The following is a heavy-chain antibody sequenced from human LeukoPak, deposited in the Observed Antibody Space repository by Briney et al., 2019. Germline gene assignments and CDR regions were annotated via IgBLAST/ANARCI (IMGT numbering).Heavy chain of an antibody. Sequence: PGGSLRLSCAASGFTFTNYAMSWVRQAPGRGLEWVSVISGRGGSTYYADSVKGRFTISRDNSKNTLYLQINSLRAEDTAMHYCARWGGATAATKAFDIWGQGTMVTVSS. V-gene: IGHV3-23*01. CDR2: ISGRGGST. D-gene: IGHD1-26*01. J-gene: IGHJ3*02. CDR1: GFTFTNYA. CDR3: ARWGGATAATKAFDI.